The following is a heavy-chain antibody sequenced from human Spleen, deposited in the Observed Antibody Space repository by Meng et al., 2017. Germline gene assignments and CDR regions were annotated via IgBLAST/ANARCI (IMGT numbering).Heavy chain of an antibody. J-gene: IGHJ6*02. CDR1: GGSISSSNW. CDR2: IYHSGST. D-gene: IGHD3-10*01. V-gene: IGHV4-4*02. CDR3: ARGEGNYGSGSYYRSYNYGMDV. Sequence: QVQLQESGPGLVKPSGTLSLTFAVPGGSISSSNWWTWVRQPPGKGLEWIGEIYHSGSTNYNPSLKSRVTISLDRSKTQFSLTVNSVTAADTAVYYCARGEGNYGSGSYYRSYNYGMDVWGQGTTVTVSS.